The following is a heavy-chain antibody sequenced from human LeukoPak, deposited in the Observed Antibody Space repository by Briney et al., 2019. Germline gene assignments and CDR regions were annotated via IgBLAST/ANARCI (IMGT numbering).Heavy chain of an antibody. Sequence: GGSLRLSXAASGFTFSSHGMYWVRQAPGKGLEWVALIWYDGSKKNYADSVKGRFTISRDDSRSTLYLQINGLRAEDTAVYYCAKDLSYGSNWFDPWGQGTLVTVSS. CDR1: GFTFSSHG. J-gene: IGHJ5*02. CDR3: AKDLSYGSNWFDP. CDR2: IWYDGSKK. D-gene: IGHD5-18*01. V-gene: IGHV3-33*06.